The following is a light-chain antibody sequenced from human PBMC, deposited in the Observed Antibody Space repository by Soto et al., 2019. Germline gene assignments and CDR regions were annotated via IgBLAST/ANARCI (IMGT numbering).Light chain of an antibody. CDR1: RDDIGAYDY. J-gene: IGLJ2*01. CDR2: EVT. V-gene: IGLV2-14*01. CDR3: NSYTNSSAVV. Sequence: QSVLTQPASVSGSRGQSITISCAGTRDDIGAYDYVSWYQQHLGNAPKLLVYEVTNRPSGVSDRFSGSKSGNTASLTISGLQAEDEADYYCNSYTNSSAVVFGGGTKVTVL.